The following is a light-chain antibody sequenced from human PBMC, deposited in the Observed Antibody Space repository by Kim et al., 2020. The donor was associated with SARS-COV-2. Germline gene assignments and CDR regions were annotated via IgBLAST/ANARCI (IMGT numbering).Light chain of an antibody. Sequence: GQSITITGTGTSSDVGGDNYVSWYQQQPGKAPKLMIYDDSNRPSGVSNRCSGSKSGNTASLTMSGLQAEDEADYYCSSYTSSSTWVFGGGTQLTVL. V-gene: IGLV2-14*03. CDR2: DDS. CDR1: SSDVGGDNY. CDR3: SSYTSSSTWV. J-gene: IGLJ3*02.